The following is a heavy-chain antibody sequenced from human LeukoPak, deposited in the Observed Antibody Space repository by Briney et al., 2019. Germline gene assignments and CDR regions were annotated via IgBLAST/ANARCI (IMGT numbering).Heavy chain of an antibody. CDR1: GGSISTYY. Sequence: SETLSLTCTVSGGSISTYYWSWIRQPPGKGLEWIGYIYYGGSTKYNPSLSSRVTISVETSKNQFSLKLSFVTAADTAVYYCARDRGGSSSHIDYWGQGTLVTVSS. CDR2: IYYGGST. J-gene: IGHJ4*02. V-gene: IGHV4-59*01. D-gene: IGHD6-6*01. CDR3: ARDRGGSSSHIDY.